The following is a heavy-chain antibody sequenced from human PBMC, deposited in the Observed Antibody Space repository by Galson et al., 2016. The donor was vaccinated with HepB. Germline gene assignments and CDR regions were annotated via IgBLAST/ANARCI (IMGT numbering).Heavy chain of an antibody. CDR3: VTRELYYFDN. J-gene: IGHJ4*02. CDR1: GFSLSTYGMG. CDR2: IYWDDDK. Sequence: PALVKPTQTLTLTCTFSGFSLSTYGMGVAWIRQPPGKALEWLALIYWDDDKNYSPSLKTRLAVTKDTSKNQVVLTMTNMDPADTATYYRVTRELYYFDNWGQGTLVTVSS. V-gene: IGHV2-5*02. D-gene: IGHD1-7*01.